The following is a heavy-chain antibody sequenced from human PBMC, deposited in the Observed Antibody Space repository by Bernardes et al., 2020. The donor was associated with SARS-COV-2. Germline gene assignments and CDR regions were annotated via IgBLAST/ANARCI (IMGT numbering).Heavy chain of an antibody. CDR2: ISSSSSYI. Sequence: GGSLRLSCAASGFTFSSYSMNWVRQAPGKGLEWVSSISSSSSYIYYADSVKGRFTISRDNAKNSLYLQMNSLRAEDTAVYYCARPDSSSVSYAFDIWGQGTMVTVSS. D-gene: IGHD6-6*01. J-gene: IGHJ3*02. CDR3: ARPDSSSVSYAFDI. CDR1: GFTFSSYS. V-gene: IGHV3-21*01.